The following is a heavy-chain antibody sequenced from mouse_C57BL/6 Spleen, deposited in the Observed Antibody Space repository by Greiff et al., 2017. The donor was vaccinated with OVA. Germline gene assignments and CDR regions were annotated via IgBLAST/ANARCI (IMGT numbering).Heavy chain of an antibody. CDR2: FYPGSGSI. Sequence: QVQLQQSGAELVKPGASVKLSCKASGYTFTEYTIHWVKQRSGQGLEWIGWFYPGSGSIKYNEKFKDKATLTADKSSSTVYMELSRLTSEDSAVYFCARHEEIRGHYYYGSSYGYFDVWGTGTTVTVSS. V-gene: IGHV1-62-2*01. J-gene: IGHJ1*03. D-gene: IGHD1-1*01. CDR3: ARHEEIRGHYYYGSSYGYFDV. CDR1: GYTFTEYT.